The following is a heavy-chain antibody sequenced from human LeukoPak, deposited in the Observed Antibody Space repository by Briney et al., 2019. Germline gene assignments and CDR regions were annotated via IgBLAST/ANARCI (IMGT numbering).Heavy chain of an antibody. CDR2: IYHSGSI. D-gene: IGHD2-2*01. V-gene: IGHV4-30-2*01. CDR1: GGSISSTGYY. J-gene: IGHJ5*02. CDR3: ARGQPRRSSTRTNWFDP. Sequence: RPSETLSLTCTVSGGSISSTGYYWSWIRQPPGKGLEWIGHIYHSGSIYYNPSLRSRVTMSVDTSKNQFSLKLSSVTAADTAVYYCARGQPRRSSTRTNWFDPWGQGTLVTVSS.